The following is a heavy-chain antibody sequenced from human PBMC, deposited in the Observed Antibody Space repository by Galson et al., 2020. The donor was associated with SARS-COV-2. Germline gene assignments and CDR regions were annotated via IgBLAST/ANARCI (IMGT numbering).Heavy chain of an antibody. D-gene: IGHD3-22*01. CDR3: AKAMYYYDSSADYYGPRHYYYYMDV. Sequence: QLGESLKISCAASGFTFSSYGMHWVRQAPGKGLEWVAVIWYDGSNKYYADSVKGRFTISRDNSKNTLYLQMNSLRAEDTAVYYCAKAMYYYDSSADYYGPRHYYYYMDVWGKGTTVTVSS. CDR2: IWYDGSNK. J-gene: IGHJ6*03. CDR1: GFTFSSYG. V-gene: IGHV3-33*06.